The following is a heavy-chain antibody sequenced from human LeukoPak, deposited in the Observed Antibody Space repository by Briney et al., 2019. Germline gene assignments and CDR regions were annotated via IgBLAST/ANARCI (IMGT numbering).Heavy chain of an antibody. CDR2: IRYDGSNK. CDR3: AKDARYSSSWYYFDY. CDR1: GLTFSSYG. V-gene: IGHV3-30*02. D-gene: IGHD6-13*01. J-gene: IGHJ4*02. Sequence: GGSLRLSCAASGLTFSSYGMHWVRQAPGKGLEWVAFIRYDGSNKYYADSVKGRFTISRDNSKNTLYLQMNSLRAEDTAVYYCAKDARYSSSWYYFDYWGQGTLVTVSS.